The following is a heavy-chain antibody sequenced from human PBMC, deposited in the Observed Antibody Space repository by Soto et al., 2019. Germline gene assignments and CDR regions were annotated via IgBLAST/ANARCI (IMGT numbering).Heavy chain of an antibody. V-gene: IGHV3-30*18. J-gene: IGHJ4*02. CDR1: GFTFSSYG. D-gene: IGHD4-17*01. CDR2: ISYDGSNK. Sequence: GGSLRLSCAASGFTFSSYGMHWVRQAPGKGLEWVAVISYDGSNKYYADSVKGRFTISRDNSKNTLYLQMNSLRAEDTAVYYCAKEARDDYGDSPFDYWGQGTLVTVSS. CDR3: AKEARDDYGDSPFDY.